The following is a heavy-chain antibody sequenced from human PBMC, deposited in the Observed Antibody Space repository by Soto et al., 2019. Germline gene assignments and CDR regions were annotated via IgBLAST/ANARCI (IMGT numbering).Heavy chain of an antibody. D-gene: IGHD1-26*01. CDR3: AREVRLYFDI. V-gene: IGHV3-23*01. CDR2: ISGSGSNT. CDR1: GFSFSPYA. J-gene: IGHJ4*02. Sequence: GGSLRLSCVTSGFSFSPYAMSWVRQAPGKGLEWVSGISGSGSNTYYADSVKGRFTISRDNSRNTMFLQMKSLRAEDAAIYFCAREVRLYFDIWGPGALVTVSS.